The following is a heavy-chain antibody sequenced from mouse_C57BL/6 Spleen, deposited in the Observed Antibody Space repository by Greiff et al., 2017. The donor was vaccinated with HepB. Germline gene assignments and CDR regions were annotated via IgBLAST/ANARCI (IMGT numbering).Heavy chain of an antibody. J-gene: IGHJ1*03. V-gene: IGHV5-17*01. CDR1: GFTFSDYG. CDR2: ISSGSSTI. CDR3: ARPYGSSHWYFDV. Sequence: DVQLVESGGGLVKPGGSLKLSCAASGFTFSDYGMHWVRQAPEKGLEWVAYISSGSSTIYYADTVKGRFTISRDNAKNTLFLQMTSLRSEDTAMYYCARPYGSSHWYFDVWGTGTTVTVSS. D-gene: IGHD1-1*01.